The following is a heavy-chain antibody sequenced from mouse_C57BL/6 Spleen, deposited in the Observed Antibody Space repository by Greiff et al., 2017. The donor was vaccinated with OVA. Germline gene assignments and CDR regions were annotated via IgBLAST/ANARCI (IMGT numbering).Heavy chain of an antibody. CDR3: TTAGITTVVAYYFDY. D-gene: IGHD1-1*01. CDR2: IDPEDGDT. Sequence: VQLQQSGAELVRPGASVKLSCTASGFNIKDYYMHWVKQRPEQGLEWIGRIDPEDGDTEYAPKFQGKATMTADTSSNTAYLQLSSLTSEDTAVYYCTTAGITTVVAYYFDYWGQGTTRTVSS. CDR1: GFNIKDYY. V-gene: IGHV14-1*01. J-gene: IGHJ2*01.